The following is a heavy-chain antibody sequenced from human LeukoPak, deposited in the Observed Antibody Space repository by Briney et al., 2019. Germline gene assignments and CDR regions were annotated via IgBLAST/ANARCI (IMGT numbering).Heavy chain of an antibody. V-gene: IGHV6-1*01. CDR2: TYYRSKWYN. Sequence: SQTLSLTCAISGDSVSSNSAAWNWIRQSPSRGLEWLGRTYYRSKWYNDYAVSVKSRITINPDTSKNQFSLQLNSVTPEDTAVYYCARDLLVWPRAAGRGWFDPWGQGTLVTVSS. CDR3: ARDLLVWPRAAGRGWFDP. J-gene: IGHJ5*02. D-gene: IGHD6-13*01. CDR1: GDSVSSNSAA.